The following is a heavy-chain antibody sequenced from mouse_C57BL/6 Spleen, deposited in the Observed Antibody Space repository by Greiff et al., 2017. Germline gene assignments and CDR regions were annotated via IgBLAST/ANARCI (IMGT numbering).Heavy chain of an antibody. CDR1: GYTFTGYW. J-gene: IGHJ1*03. D-gene: IGHD1-1*01. CDR2: ILPGSGST. V-gene: IGHV1-9*01. CDR3: SKPHYYGSSYGYFDD. Sequence: VQLQQSGAELMKPGATVKLSCKATGYTFTGYWIEWVKQRPGHGLEWIGEILPGSGSTNYNEKFKGKATFTADTSSNTAYMQLSSLTTEDSAIYYYSKPHYYGSSYGYFDDWGTGTTVTVSS.